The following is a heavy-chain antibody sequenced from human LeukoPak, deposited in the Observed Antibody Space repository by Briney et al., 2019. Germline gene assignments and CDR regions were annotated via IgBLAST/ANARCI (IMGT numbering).Heavy chain of an antibody. Sequence: KTSETPSLTCTVSGGSISGSGYYWGWIRQPPGKGLEWIASIYYSGSTYYNPSLKSRVTISVDTSKNQLSLKLSSLTAADTAVYYCARHEYSGSYYGLSWFDPWGQGTLVTVSS. CDR3: ARHEYSGSYYGLSWFDP. CDR1: GGSISGSGYY. CDR2: IYYSGST. V-gene: IGHV4-39*01. J-gene: IGHJ5*02. D-gene: IGHD1-26*01.